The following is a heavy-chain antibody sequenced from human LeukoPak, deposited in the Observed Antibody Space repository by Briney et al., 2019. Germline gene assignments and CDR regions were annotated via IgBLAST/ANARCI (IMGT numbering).Heavy chain of an antibody. CDR2: ISGSGSAI. V-gene: IGHV3-48*03. D-gene: IGHD3-22*01. CDR3: ARAEHYYYDSSSYHTVSPRGFDP. J-gene: IGHJ5*02. CDR1: GFTFSSYE. Sequence: GGSLRLSCAASGFTFSSYEMNWVRQAPGKGLEWVSYISGSGSAIYYADSVKGRFTISRDNAKNSLYLQMNSLRAEDTAVYYCARAEHYYYDSSSYHTVSPRGFDPWGQGTLVTVSS.